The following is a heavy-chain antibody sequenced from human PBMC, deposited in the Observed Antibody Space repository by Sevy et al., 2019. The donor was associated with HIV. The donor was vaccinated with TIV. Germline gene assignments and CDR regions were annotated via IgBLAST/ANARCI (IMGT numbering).Heavy chain of an antibody. D-gene: IGHD3-3*01. CDR2: ISWNSGSI. V-gene: IGHV3-9*01. CDR3: AKDMGITIFGVVTSLVDY. J-gene: IGHJ4*02. Sequence: GGSLRLSCAASGFTFDDYAMHWVRQAPGKGLEWVSGISWNSGSIGYADSVKGRFTISRDNAKNSLSLQMNRLRAEDTALYDCAKDMGITIFGVVTSLVDYWGQGTLVTVSS. CDR1: GFTFDDYA.